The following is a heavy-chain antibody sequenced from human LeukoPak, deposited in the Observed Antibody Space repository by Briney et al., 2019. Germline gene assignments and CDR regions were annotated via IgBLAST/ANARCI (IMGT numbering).Heavy chain of an antibody. V-gene: IGHV3-74*03. Sequence: GGSLRLSCAASGFTFSSHWMHWVRQAPGKGLVWVSRINGDGSNTTYADSVKGRFTISRDNAKNTLYLQMNSLRAEDTAVYYCARDLPVAGAYHNFDYWGQGTLVTVSS. D-gene: IGHD6-19*01. J-gene: IGHJ4*02. CDR3: ARDLPVAGAYHNFDY. CDR2: INGDGSNT. CDR1: GFTFSSHW.